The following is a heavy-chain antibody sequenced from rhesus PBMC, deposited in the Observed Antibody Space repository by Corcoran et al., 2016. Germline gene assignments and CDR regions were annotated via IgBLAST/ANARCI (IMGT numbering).Heavy chain of an antibody. CDR1: GVTFSSYG. CDR3: ARGVQWVQLPLDY. CDR2: ISYDGSKK. Sequence: EVQLVESGGGLVQPGGSLRLSCVASGVTFSSYGMHGVRQATGKGLGWVAVISYDGSKKYYACSVKARFTISRENSKNLLYLQMNNLKLEDTAVYYCARGVQWVQLPLDYWGQGVLVTVSS. J-gene: IGHJ4*01. D-gene: IGHD5-24*01. V-gene: IGHV3-54*02.